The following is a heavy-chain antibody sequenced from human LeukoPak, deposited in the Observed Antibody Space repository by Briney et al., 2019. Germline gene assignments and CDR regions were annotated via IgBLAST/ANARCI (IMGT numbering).Heavy chain of an antibody. CDR3: ARVEYYYDSSGYMDFDY. D-gene: IGHD3-22*01. CDR2: ISSSSSYI. V-gene: IGHV3-21*01. J-gene: IGHJ4*02. Sequence: GGSLRLSCAASGFTFSSYSMNWVRQAPGKGLEWVSSISSSSSYIYYADSVKGRFTISRGNAKNSLYLQMNSLRAEDTAVYYCARVEYYYDSSGYMDFDYWGQGTLVTVSS. CDR1: GFTFSSYS.